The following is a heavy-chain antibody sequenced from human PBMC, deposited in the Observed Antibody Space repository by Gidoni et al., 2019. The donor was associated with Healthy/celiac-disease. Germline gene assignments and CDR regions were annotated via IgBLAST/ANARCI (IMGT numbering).Heavy chain of an antibody. V-gene: IGHV1-46*01. CDR2: INPSGGST. Sequence: QVQLVQSGAEVKKPGASVKVSCKASGYTFTSYYMHWVRPAPGQGLEWMGIINPSGGSTSYAQKFQGRVTMTRDTSTSTVYMELSSLRSEDTAVYYCARVPRIAVAGTHPFDYWGQGTLVTVSS. J-gene: IGHJ4*02. CDR3: ARVPRIAVAGTHPFDY. D-gene: IGHD6-19*01. CDR1: GYTFTSYY.